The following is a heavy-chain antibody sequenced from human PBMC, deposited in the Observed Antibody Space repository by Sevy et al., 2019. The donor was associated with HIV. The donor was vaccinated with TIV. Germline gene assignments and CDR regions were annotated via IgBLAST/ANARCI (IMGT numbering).Heavy chain of an antibody. V-gene: IGHV1-24*01. Sequence: ASVKVSCKVSGYTLIQISIHWVRQAPGRGLEWMGSFDPEDGETIYAQKFQGRLTMTEDTSTDIAYMEMSSLKSEDTAVYYCAATKDYYESSGDPFDYWGQGTLVTVSS. D-gene: IGHD3-22*01. CDR2: FDPEDGET. CDR3: AATKDYYESSGDPFDY. J-gene: IGHJ4*02. CDR1: GYTLIQIS.